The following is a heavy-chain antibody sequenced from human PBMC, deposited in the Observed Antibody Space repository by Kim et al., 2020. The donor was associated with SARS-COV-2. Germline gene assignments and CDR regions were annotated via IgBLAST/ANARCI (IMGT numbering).Heavy chain of an antibody. J-gene: IGHJ4*01. CDR2: IYYGNGDS. V-gene: IGHV1-3*01. D-gene: IGHD5-12*01. Sequence: ASVKVSCKTSGHFFTSDRIHWVRQAPGQGLEWMGGIYYGNGDSIYSQKFQGRVTFTTDTPVSTAYMVLTILRSDDSAVSYCLGGFYFYYSGHGTLAPVSS. CDR3: LGGFYFYY. CDR1: GHFFTSDR.